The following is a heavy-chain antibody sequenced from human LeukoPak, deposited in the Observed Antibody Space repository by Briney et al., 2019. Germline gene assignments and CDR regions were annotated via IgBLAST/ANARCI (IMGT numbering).Heavy chain of an antibody. CDR3: ARVAAAGLGDYYYYYYMDV. J-gene: IGHJ6*03. Sequence: ASVKVSCKASGYTFTSYAMNWVRQAPGQGLEWMGWINTNTGNPTYAQGFTGRFVFSLDTSVSTAYLQISSLKAEDTAVYYCARVAAAGLGDYYYYYYMDVWGKGTTVTVSS. CDR1: GYTFTSYA. V-gene: IGHV7-4-1*02. CDR2: INTNTGNP. D-gene: IGHD6-13*01.